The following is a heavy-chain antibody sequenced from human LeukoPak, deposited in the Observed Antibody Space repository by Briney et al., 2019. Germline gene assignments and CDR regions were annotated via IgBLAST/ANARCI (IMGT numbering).Heavy chain of an antibody. CDR1: GFTFSSYG. D-gene: IGHD6-19*01. CDR2: IRYDGSNN. Sequence: GGSLRLSCAASGFTFSSYGMHWVRQAPGKGLEWVAFIRYDGSNNYYADSLKGRFTISRDNSKSTLYLQMNSLRAEDTAVYYCAKTIAVAGTEAFDIWGQGTMVTVSS. V-gene: IGHV3-30*02. CDR3: AKTIAVAGTEAFDI. J-gene: IGHJ3*02.